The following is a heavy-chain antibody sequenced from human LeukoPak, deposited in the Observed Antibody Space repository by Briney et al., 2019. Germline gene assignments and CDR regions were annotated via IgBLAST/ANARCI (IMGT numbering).Heavy chain of an antibody. CDR1: GFSFSTYG. CDR3: ARDLGLSVGATPFDF. V-gene: IGHV3-30*02. J-gene: IGHJ4*02. Sequence: GGSLRLSCVASGFSFSTYGMHWVRQAPGKGLEWVAFMRYDGSDEHYADSVQGRFTISRDNSYNTLYLQMNSLRAEDTALYYCARDLGLSVGATPFDFWGQGTLVTVSS. CDR2: MRYDGSDE. D-gene: IGHD1-26*01.